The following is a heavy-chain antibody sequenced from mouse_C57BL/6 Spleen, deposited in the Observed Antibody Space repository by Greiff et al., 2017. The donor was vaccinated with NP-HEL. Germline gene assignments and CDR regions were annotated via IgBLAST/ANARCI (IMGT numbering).Heavy chain of an antibody. V-gene: IGHV1-50*01. CDR2: IDPSDSYT. CDR3: ARSRYYFDY. CDR1: GYTFTSYW. Sequence: QVQLQQPGAELVKPGASVKLSCKASGYTFTSYWMQWVQQRPGQGLEWIGEIDPSDSYTNYNQKFKGKATLTVDTSSSTAYMQLSSLTSEDSAVYYCARSRYYFDYWGQGTTLTVSS. J-gene: IGHJ2*01.